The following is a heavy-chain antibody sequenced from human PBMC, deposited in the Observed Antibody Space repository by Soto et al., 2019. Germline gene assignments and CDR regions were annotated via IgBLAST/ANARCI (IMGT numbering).Heavy chain of an antibody. CDR2: IYYSGST. CDR3: ARRGEWLVGYYFDY. Sequence: PSETLSLTCTVSGGSISSSSYYWGWIRQPPGKGLEWIGSIYYSGSTYYNPSLKSRVTISVDTSKNQFSLKLSSVTAADTAVYYCARRGEWLVGYYFDYWGQGTLVTVSS. D-gene: IGHD6-19*01. J-gene: IGHJ4*02. CDR1: GGSISSSSYY. V-gene: IGHV4-39*01.